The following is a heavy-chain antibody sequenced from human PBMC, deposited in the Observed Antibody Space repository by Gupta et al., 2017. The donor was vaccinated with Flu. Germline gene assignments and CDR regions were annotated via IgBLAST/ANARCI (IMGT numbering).Heavy chain of an antibody. D-gene: IGHD2-21*02. CDR3: AWRETWGDPSVDY. CDR1: SSSYY. Sequence: SSSYYWVWIRTSPGKGLEFIVYVYDSGRTNSNPSLRSRVAISVDASKTQFSLNLTSVTAADTALYYCAWRETWGDPSVDYWGQGTLVTVSS. J-gene: IGHJ4*02. V-gene: IGHV4-39*01. CDR2: VYDSGRT.